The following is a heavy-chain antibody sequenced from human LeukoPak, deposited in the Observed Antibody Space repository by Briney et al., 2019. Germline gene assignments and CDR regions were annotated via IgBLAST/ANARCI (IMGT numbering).Heavy chain of an antibody. CDR3: ARAFGGGASEYYFDY. Sequence: GASVKVSCEAPGGTFSSYAISWVRQAPGQGLEWMGRIIPIFGTANYAQKFQGRVTITTDESTSTAYMELSSLRSEDTAVYYCARAFGGGASEYYFDYWGQGTLVTVSS. CDR2: IIPIFGTA. CDR1: GGTFSSYA. V-gene: IGHV1-69*05. D-gene: IGHD3-10*01. J-gene: IGHJ4*02.